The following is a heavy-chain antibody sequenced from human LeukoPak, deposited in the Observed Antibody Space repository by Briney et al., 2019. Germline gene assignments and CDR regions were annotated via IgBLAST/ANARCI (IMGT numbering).Heavy chain of an antibody. CDR2: ISSGGST. CDR3: ARDWGNWNYDY. D-gene: IGHD1-7*01. V-gene: IGHV3-66*01. CDR1: GFTFSSYS. J-gene: IGHJ4*02. Sequence: PGGSLRLSCAASGFTFSSYSMNWVRQAPGKGLEWVSLISSGGSTYYADSVRGRFTISRDNSKNTLYLQMNSLRAEDTAVYYCARDWGNWNYDYWGQGTLVTVSS.